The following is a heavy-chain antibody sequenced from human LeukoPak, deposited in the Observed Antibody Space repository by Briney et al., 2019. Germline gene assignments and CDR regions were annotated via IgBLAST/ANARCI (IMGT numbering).Heavy chain of an antibody. CDR2: ISPYNGNT. CDR3: ARDAILSYYSDGSAYHGFDF. CDR1: GYTFTNFG. Sequence: ASVKVSCKASGYTFTNFGVSWVRQAPGQGLEWMGWISPYNGNTYSAQKFQGRVTMTTDTPTSTAYMDLRSLRSDDTAMYYCARDAILSYYSDGSAYHGFDFWGQGTLVTVSS. J-gene: IGHJ4*02. V-gene: IGHV1-18*01. D-gene: IGHD3-22*01.